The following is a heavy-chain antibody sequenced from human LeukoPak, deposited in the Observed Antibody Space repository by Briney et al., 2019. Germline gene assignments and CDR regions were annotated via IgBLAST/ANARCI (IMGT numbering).Heavy chain of an antibody. V-gene: IGHV3-15*01. CDR2: IKSKTDGGTT. CDR3: TTELRWELTATDY. Sequence: GGSLRLSCAASGFTFSNAWMRWVRQAPGKGLEWVGRIKSKTDGGTTDYAAPVKGRFTISRDDSKNTFYLQMNSLKTDDTAVYYCTTELRWELTATDYWGQGTLVTVSS. D-gene: IGHD1-26*01. J-gene: IGHJ4*02. CDR1: GFTFSNAW.